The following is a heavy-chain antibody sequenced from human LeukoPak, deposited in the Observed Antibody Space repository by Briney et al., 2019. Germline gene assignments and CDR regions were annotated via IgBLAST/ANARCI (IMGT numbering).Heavy chain of an antibody. D-gene: IGHD6-13*01. V-gene: IGHV4-34*01. Sequence: SENLSCTCAVYGVSFSGYYWSWLPQPPGKGLVGWSKLNHSGTNYYNPSHKSRVIISVASSKNAFSVKLSPVTAADTVVYFCARSSYSSSLFGYWGQGTLVTVSS. CDR2: LNHSGTN. J-gene: IGHJ4*02. CDR1: GVSFSGYY. CDR3: ARSSYSSSLFGY.